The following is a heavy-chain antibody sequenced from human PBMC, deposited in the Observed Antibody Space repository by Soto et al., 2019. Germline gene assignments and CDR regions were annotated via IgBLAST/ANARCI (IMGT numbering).Heavy chain of an antibody. CDR2: ISSSGDST. J-gene: IGHJ4*02. Sequence: PGGSLRLSCAASGFTFSSYVMNWVRQAPGKGLEWVSTISSSGDSTYYADSVKGRFTISRDNSKNTLYLQMNSLRAEDTAVYYCAKRDRSGYYFDYWGQGTLVTVSS. CDR1: GFTFSSYV. D-gene: IGHD3-22*01. V-gene: IGHV3-23*01. CDR3: AKRDRSGYYFDY.